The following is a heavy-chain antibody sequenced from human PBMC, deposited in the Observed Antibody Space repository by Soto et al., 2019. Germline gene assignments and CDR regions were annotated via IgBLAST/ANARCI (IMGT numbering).Heavy chain of an antibody. J-gene: IGHJ6*03. V-gene: IGHV3-73*01. CDR1: GFTSSDSA. Sequence: EVQLVESGGGLVQPGGSLKLSCAASGFTSSDSAIHWVRQASGKGREWLGRIKNKPNNYATAYAASVKGRFTISRDDSKHTSFLLMNSLKAEDTAVYFCTRLGNAEGETMDVWGKGTTVTVSS. D-gene: IGHD1-26*01. CDR2: IKNKPNNYAT. CDR3: TRLGNAEGETMDV.